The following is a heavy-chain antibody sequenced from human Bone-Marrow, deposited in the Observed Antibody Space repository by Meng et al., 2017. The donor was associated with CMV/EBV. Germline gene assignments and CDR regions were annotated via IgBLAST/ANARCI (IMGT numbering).Heavy chain of an antibody. V-gene: IGHV1-69*10. CDR1: GGTFSSYA. CDR3: ARAGWLQYPRYYYYGMDV. J-gene: IGHJ6*02. CDR2: IIPILGIA. Sequence: SVKVSCKASGGTFSSYAISWVRQAPGQGLEWMGGIIPILGIANYAQKFQGRVTITADKSTSTVYMELSSLRSEDTAVYYCARAGWLQYPRYYYYGMDVWGQGTTVTVSS. D-gene: IGHD4-11*01.